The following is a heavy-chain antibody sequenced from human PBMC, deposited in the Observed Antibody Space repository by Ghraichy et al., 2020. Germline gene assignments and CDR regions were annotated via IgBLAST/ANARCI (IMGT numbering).Heavy chain of an antibody. D-gene: IGHD4-11*01. J-gene: IGHJ6*02. CDR2: ISSTSSTI. CDR1: GFTFSTYS. V-gene: IGHV3-48*02. Sequence: GGSLRLSCAASGFTFSTYSMNWVRQAPGKGLQWISYISSTSSTIFYADSVKGRFTISRDNAKNSLSLQMNSLRDEDTAVYYCARDYINRNFHYYYGMDVWGQGTTVTVS. CDR3: ARDYINRNFHYYYGMDV.